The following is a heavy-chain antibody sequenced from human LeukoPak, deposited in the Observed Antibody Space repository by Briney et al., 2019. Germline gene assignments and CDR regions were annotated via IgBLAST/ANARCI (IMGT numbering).Heavy chain of an antibody. V-gene: IGHV1-2*06. Sequence: ASVKVSCKXSGYTFTGYYTHWVRQAPGQGLEWMGRINPNSGGTNYAQKFQGRVTMTRDTSISTAYMELSRLTSDDTAVYYCARDATSEWELLNWGQGTLVTVSS. D-gene: IGHD1-26*01. CDR2: INPNSGGT. CDR1: GYTFTGYY. J-gene: IGHJ4*02. CDR3: ARDATSEWELLN.